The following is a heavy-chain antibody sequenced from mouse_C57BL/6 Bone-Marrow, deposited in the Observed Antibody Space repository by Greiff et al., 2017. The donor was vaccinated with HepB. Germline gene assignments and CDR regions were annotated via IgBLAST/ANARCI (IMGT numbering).Heavy chain of an antibody. Sequence: VKLQQSGAELVRPGASVTLSCKASGYTFTDYEMHWVKQTPVHGLEWIGAIDPETGGTAYNQKFKGKAILTADKSSSTAYMELRSLTSEDSAVYYCTRCGWFAYWGQGTLVTVSA. CDR1: GYTFTDYE. CDR2: IDPETGGT. CDR3: TRCGWFAY. D-gene: IGHD1-1*02. V-gene: IGHV1-15*01. J-gene: IGHJ3*01.